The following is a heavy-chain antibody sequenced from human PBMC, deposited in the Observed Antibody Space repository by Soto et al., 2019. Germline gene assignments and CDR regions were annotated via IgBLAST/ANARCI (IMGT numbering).Heavy chain of an antibody. CDR3: AKGYYYGSGSYGYHFDY. D-gene: IGHD3-10*01. J-gene: IGHJ4*02. CDR2: LRGSSGRT. Sequence: PGGFLRLSCAASGFTFSSCAIGWVRQVPGKKTERVSDLRGSSGRTYYADSVKGRFFISRVNSRNTLYLQMNILRADYTAVYYCAKGYYYGSGSYGYHFDYWGQGTLVTVSS. V-gene: IGHV3-23*01. CDR1: GFTFSSCA.